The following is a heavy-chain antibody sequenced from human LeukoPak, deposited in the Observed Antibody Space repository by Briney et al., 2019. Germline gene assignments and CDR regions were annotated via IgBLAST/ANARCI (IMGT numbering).Heavy chain of an antibody. V-gene: IGHV4-39*01. CDR1: GGSISRSFSY. CDR2: ISYSGST. D-gene: IGHD3-22*01. CDR3: ARASGYSYYYYYGMDV. Sequence: PSETLSLTCTVAGGSISRSFSYCGWLRQPPGKGLEWIGSISYSGSTFYNPSLKTRVTISVDTSKNQFTLNLSSVTAADTAVYYCARASGYSYYYYYGMDVWGQGTTVTVSS. J-gene: IGHJ6*02.